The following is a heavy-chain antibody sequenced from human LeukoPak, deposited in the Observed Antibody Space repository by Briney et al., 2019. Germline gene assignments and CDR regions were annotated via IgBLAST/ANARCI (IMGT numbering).Heavy chain of an antibody. Sequence: GGSLRLLCAASGFTFNAYYISWTRQAPGKGLKWLSYINIGGTNTHYADSVKGRLTISRDNPKKSLHLEMNNLRAEDTVVYYCATDGARFDTWGQGLLVTVSS. J-gene: IGHJ5*02. CDR2: INIGGTNT. CDR1: GFTFNAYY. V-gene: IGHV3-11*01. CDR3: ATDGARFDT.